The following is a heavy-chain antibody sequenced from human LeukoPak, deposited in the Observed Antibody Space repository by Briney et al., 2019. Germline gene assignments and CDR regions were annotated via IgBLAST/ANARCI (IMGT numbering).Heavy chain of an antibody. CDR3: AKSPIVVVTAAYLLDY. CDR2: ISGSGGST. CDR1: GFTFSSYA. V-gene: IGHV3-23*01. Sequence: GGSLRLSCAASGFTFSSYAMSWVRQAPGKGLEWVSAISGSGGSTYYADSVKGRFTISRDNSKNTLYLQMNSLRAEDTAVYYCAKSPIVVVTAAYLLDYWGQGTLVTVSS. D-gene: IGHD2-21*02. J-gene: IGHJ4*02.